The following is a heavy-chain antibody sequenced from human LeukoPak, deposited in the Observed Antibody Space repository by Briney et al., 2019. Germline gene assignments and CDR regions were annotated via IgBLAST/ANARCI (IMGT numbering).Heavy chain of an antibody. D-gene: IGHD3-3*01. CDR1: GFTFTVAW. CDR2: LKQVGGEK. V-gene: IGHV3-7*01. CDR3: ARADPTIFGVVIIGGFFDY. Sequence: GGSLRLSCAAPGFTFTVAWMSWGREGPGKGRGGVGKLKQVGGEKYNVETVKGRFTISRDNAKNTLYLQMNSLRAEDTAVYYCARADPTIFGVVIIGGFFDYWGQGTLVTVSS. J-gene: IGHJ4*02.